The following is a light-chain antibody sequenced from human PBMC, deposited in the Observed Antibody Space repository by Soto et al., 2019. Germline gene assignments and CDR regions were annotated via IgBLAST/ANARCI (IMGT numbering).Light chain of an antibody. CDR1: SSDVGGYNY. J-gene: IGLJ1*01. CDR2: DVS. CDR3: CSYAGSYTHV. Sequence: QSVLTQPRSVSGSPGQSVTISCTGYSSDVGGYNYVSWYQQHPGKAPKLMIYDVSKRPSGVPDRFSGSKSGNTASLTISGLQAEDEADYYCCSYAGSYTHVFGTGTKLTVL. V-gene: IGLV2-11*01.